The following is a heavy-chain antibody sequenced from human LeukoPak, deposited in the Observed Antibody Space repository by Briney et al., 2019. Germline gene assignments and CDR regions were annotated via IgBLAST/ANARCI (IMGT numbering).Heavy chain of an antibody. D-gene: IGHD6-19*01. V-gene: IGHV1-69*04. CDR1: GGTFSSYA. J-gene: IGHJ4*02. Sequence: SVKVSCKASGGTFSSYAISWVRQAPGQGFEWMGRIIPILGIANYAQKFQGRVTITADKSTSTAYMELSSLRSEDTAVYYCARDSGIAVGLTYYFDYWGQGTLVTVSS. CDR2: IIPILGIA. CDR3: ARDSGIAVGLTYYFDY.